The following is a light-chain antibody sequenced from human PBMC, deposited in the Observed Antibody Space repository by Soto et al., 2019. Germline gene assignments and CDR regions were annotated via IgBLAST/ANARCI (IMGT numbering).Light chain of an antibody. J-gene: IGKJ4*01. V-gene: IGKV3-20*01. CDR3: HQFGELLI. CDR1: QSVTSNS. Sequence: ESVLTQSPGILSLSPGDKATLFCRASQSVTSNSLLWYQQKPGQAPRLLIYGTSSRATGIPDRFSGSGSGTDFTLTISRLEPEDFAVYYCHQFGELLIFGGGTKVEIK. CDR2: GTS.